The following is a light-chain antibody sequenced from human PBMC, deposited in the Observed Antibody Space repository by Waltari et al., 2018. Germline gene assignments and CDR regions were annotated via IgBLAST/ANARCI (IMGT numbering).Light chain of an antibody. Sequence: EIVMTQSPATLSVSPGERVTLSCRASPYVSGKLAWYQQKPGLAPRLLISGASTRATGVPARFSGSGSGTEFTLTISSLQSEDFAVYYCQQYNDWPGLTFGGGTRVEIK. CDR1: PYVSGK. V-gene: IGKV3-15*01. CDR2: GAS. CDR3: QQYNDWPGLT. J-gene: IGKJ4*01.